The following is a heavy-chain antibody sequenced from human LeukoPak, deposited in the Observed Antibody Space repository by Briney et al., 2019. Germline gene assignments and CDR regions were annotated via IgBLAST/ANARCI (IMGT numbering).Heavy chain of an antibody. J-gene: IGHJ4*02. Sequence: PVESLKISCKGIGYRFSTYWIGWVRQMPGKGLEWWAIMCPCDSDTRYSRSFQGQVIISADKAISTTYLQWSSLKASGTALYYCAVVYSSGWAIDFWDRGNLVTV. V-gene: IGHV5-51*01. CDR2: MCPCDSDT. CDR3: AVVYSSGWAIDF. D-gene: IGHD6-19*01. CDR1: GYRFSTYW.